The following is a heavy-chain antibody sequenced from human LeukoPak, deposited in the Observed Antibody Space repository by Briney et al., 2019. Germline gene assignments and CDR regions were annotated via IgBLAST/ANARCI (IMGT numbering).Heavy chain of an antibody. J-gene: IGHJ4*02. D-gene: IGHD3-3*01. CDR3: ARDSITIFGVVTD. V-gene: IGHV3-21*01. CDR2: ISGSSSYI. Sequence: KTGGSLRLSCAASGFTFSRYSMNWVRQAPGKGLEWVSSISGSSSYINYADSVKGRFTISRDNAKNSLYLQMNSLRAEDTAVYYCARDSITIFGVVTDWGRGTLVTVSS. CDR1: GFTFSRYS.